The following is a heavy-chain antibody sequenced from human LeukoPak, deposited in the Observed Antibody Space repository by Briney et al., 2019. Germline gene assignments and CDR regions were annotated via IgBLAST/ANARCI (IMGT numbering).Heavy chain of an antibody. V-gene: IGHV4-61*02. J-gene: IGHJ4*02. D-gene: IGHD3-22*01. Sequence: SQTLSLTCTVSGGSISSGSYYWSWIRQPAGKGLEWIGRIYSSGSTNYNPSLKSRVTISLDTSKNQFSLKLSSVTAADTAVYYCASKDSSGYYFDYWGQGTLVTVSS. CDR2: IYSSGST. CDR1: GGSISSGSYY. CDR3: ASKDSSGYYFDY.